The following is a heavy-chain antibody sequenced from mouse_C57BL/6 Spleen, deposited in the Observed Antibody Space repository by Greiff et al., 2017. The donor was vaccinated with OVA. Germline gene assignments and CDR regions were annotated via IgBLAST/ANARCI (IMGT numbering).Heavy chain of an antibody. CDR3: ARTYYYGSSPRYAMDY. CDR1: GFSLSTFGMG. Sequence: QVTLKVSGPGILQPSQTLSLTCSFSGFSLSTFGMGVGWIRQPSGKGLEWLAHIWWDDDKYYNPALKSRLTISKDTSKNQVFLKIANVDTADTATYYCARTYYYGSSPRYAMDYWGQGTSVTVSS. CDR2: IWWDDDK. D-gene: IGHD1-1*01. V-gene: IGHV8-8*01. J-gene: IGHJ4*01.